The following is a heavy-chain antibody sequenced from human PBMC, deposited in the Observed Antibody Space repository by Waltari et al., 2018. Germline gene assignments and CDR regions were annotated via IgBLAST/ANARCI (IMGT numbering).Heavy chain of an antibody. CDR2: VNNDESDT. J-gene: IGHJ4*02. V-gene: IGHV3-74*03. CDR1: GFTLSSYW. D-gene: IGHD3-16*01. Sequence: EVQLVESGGGLVQPGGSLRLSCAASGFTLSSYWMHWVRQAPGKGLVWVSRVNNDESDTTYADSVKGRFTISRDNAKNTLYLEMNSLRAEDTAVYYCARDNGLSFDYWGQGTLVTVSS. CDR3: ARDNGLSFDY.